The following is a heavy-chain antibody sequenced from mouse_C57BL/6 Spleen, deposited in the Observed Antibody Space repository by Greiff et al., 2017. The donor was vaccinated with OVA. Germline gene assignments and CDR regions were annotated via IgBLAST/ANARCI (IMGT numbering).Heavy chain of an antibody. Sequence: VQLQESGPELVKPGASVKISCKASGYTFPDYYINWVKQRPGQGLEWIGWIYPGSGNTKYNEKFKGKATLTVDTSSSTAYMQRSSLTSEDSAVYFCSTGPAYYFDYWGQGTTLTVSS. CDR2: IYPGSGNT. D-gene: IGHD4-1*01. CDR1: GYTFPDYY. CDR3: STGPAYYFDY. J-gene: IGHJ2*01. V-gene: IGHV1-84*01.